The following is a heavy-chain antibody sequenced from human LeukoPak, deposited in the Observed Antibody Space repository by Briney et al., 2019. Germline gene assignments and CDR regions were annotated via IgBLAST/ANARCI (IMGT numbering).Heavy chain of an antibody. V-gene: IGHV3-21*01. CDR1: GFTFSTYS. CDR3: ARRVYSGSYYFED. D-gene: IGHD1-26*01. Sequence: GGSLRLSCAASGFTFSTYSMNWVRQAPGKGLEWVSSISSSSSYIYYADSVKGRFTISRDNAKNSLYLQMNSLRAEDTAVYYCARRVYSGSYYFEDWGQGTLVTVSS. J-gene: IGHJ4*02. CDR2: ISSSSSYI.